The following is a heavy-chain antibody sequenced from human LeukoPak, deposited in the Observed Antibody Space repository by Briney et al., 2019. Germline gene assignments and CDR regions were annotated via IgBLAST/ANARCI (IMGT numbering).Heavy chain of an antibody. D-gene: IGHD2-15*01. CDR2: ISVGNGDS. V-gene: IGHV1-3*03. CDR1: GCTFTSYT. J-gene: IGHJ3*01. CDR3: ARERGMRDAFDF. Sequence: ASVKVSCTASGCTFTSYTIHWVRQAPGQSLEWMGWISVGNGDSKCSQEFQGRVTLTRDTSATTAYLEVSSLRPEDMAVYYCARERGMRDAFDFWGQGTMVTVSS.